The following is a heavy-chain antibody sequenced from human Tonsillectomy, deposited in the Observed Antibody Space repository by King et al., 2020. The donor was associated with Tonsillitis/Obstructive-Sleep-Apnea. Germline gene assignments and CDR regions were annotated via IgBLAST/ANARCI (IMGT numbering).Heavy chain of an antibody. Sequence: DVQLVESGGGLVQPGGSLRLSCAASGFTFSSYWMHWVRPAPGKGLVWVSRINSDGSSTSYADSVKGRFTIYRDNAKNTLYLQMNSLRAEDTAVYYCARDGQMAVAGGGDYWGQGTLVTVSS. V-gene: IGHV3-74*01. CDR1: GFTFSSYW. CDR2: INSDGSST. D-gene: IGHD6-19*01. CDR3: ARDGQMAVAGGGDY. J-gene: IGHJ4*02.